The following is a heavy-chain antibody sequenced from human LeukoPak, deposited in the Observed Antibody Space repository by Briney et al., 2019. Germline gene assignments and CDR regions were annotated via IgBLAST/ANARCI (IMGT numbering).Heavy chain of an antibody. V-gene: IGHV3-23*01. CDR3: AKDGGIAVAGLPYYFDY. Sequence: PGGSLRLSCAASGFTFSSYAMSWVRQAPGKGLEWVSAISGSGGSTYYADSVKGRFTISRDNSKNTLYLQMNSLRAEDTAVYYCAKDGGIAVAGLPYYFDYWGQGTLVTVSS. CDR1: GFTFSSYA. J-gene: IGHJ4*02. D-gene: IGHD6-19*01. CDR2: ISGSGGST.